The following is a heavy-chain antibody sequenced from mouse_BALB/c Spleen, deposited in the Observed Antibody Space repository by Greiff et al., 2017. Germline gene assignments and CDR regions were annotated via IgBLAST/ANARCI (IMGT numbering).Heavy chain of an antibody. V-gene: IGHV1S137*01. Sequence: QVQLQQSGAELVRPGVSVKISCKGSGYTFTDYAMHWVKQSHAKSLEWIGVISTYYGDASYNQKFKGKATMTVDKSSSTAYMELARLTSEDSAIYYCSRALTNSLDYWGQGTTLTVSS. CDR3: SRALTNSLDY. J-gene: IGHJ2*01. CDR2: ISTYYGDA. CDR1: GYTFTDYA. D-gene: IGHD1-3*01.